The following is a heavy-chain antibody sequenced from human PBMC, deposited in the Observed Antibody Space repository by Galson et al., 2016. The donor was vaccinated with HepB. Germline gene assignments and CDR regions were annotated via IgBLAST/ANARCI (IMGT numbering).Heavy chain of an antibody. CDR1: GGSISSYY. D-gene: IGHD6-19*01. V-gene: IGHV4-59*08. J-gene: IGHJ4*02. CDR3: AGGWQFDY. CDR2: VPYGGGA. Sequence: ETLSLTCTVSGGSISSYYCHWVRQSPGKGLEWIGYVPYGGGANYNPSLKSRVTISADSSNKQFSLMLTSVTAADTAVYYCAGGWQFDYWGQGMLVTVAS.